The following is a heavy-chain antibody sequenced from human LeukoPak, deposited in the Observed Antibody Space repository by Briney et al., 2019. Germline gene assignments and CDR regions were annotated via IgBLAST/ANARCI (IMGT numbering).Heavy chain of an antibody. Sequence: PGGSLRLSCAGSGFSFNNYWMHWVRQAPGKGLVWVSRIHSDGRVTTYADSVKGRFTISRDNSKNTLYLQMNSLRAEDTAVYYCAKDGLYCSSTSCYYYYYMDVWGKGTTVTVSS. D-gene: IGHD2-2*01. V-gene: IGHV3-74*01. CDR1: GFSFNNYW. CDR2: IHSDGRVT. J-gene: IGHJ6*03. CDR3: AKDGLYCSSTSCYYYYYMDV.